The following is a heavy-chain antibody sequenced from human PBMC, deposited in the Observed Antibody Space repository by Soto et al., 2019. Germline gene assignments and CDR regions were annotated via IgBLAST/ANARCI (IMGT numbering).Heavy chain of an antibody. J-gene: IGHJ6*02. CDR2: IERDDDDK. V-gene: IGHV2-70*13. CDR1: GFSLTSPGMC. CDR3: ARSIRGPRRFNGMDV. D-gene: IGHD1-20*01. Sequence: SGPTLENPTETLTLTCTFSGFSLTSPGMCVSWIRQPPGKALEWLALIERDDDDKYYSTSLKTRLTISKDTRKNQVVLTMANMDPADTGTYYCARSIRGPRRFNGMDVWGQGTTVTVSS.